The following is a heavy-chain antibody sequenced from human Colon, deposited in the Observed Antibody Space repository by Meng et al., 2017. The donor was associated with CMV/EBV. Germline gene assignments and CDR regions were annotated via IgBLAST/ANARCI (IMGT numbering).Heavy chain of an antibody. CDR2: IYIGGTT. J-gene: IGHJ4*02. Sequence: SCDASGFTVTSNYMSWVRQAPGKGLEWVSVIYIGGTTYYADSVKGRFTISRDNSKNTLFLQMNSLRGEDTAVYYCARGDDDNNGPNYWGQGTLVTVSS. CDR3: ARGDDDNNGPNY. V-gene: IGHV3-53*01. CDR1: GFTVTSNY. D-gene: IGHD3-22*01.